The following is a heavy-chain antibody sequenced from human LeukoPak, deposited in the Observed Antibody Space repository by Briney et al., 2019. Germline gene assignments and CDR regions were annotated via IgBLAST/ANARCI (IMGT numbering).Heavy chain of an antibody. CDR3: AREKQWLVLDYYYGMDV. D-gene: IGHD6-19*01. V-gene: IGHV3-30-3*01. CDR1: GFTFINYA. J-gene: IGHJ6*04. Sequence: PGRSLRLSCAASGFTFINYAMHWVRQAPGKGLEWVTVISYDGSNKYYADSVKGRFTISRDNSKNTLYLQMNSLRAEDTAVYYCAREKQWLVLDYYYGMDVWGKGTTVTVSS. CDR2: ISYDGSNK.